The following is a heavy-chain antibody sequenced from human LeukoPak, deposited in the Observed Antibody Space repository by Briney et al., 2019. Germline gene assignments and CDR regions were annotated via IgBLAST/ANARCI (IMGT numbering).Heavy chain of an antibody. V-gene: IGHV3-30*03. Sequence: PGRSLRLSCAASGFTFSSYGMHCVRQAPGKGLGWVAVISYDGSNNYYADSVKGRFTISRDNSKNTLYLQMNSLRAEDTAVYYCATDTWWFDPWGQGTLVTVSS. CDR1: GFTFSSYG. CDR3: ATDTWWFDP. J-gene: IGHJ5*02. D-gene: IGHD5-18*01. CDR2: ISYDGSNN.